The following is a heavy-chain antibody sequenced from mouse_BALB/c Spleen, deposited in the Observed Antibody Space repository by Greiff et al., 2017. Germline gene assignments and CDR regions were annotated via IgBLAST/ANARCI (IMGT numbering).Heavy chain of an antibody. CDR2: IWGDGST. CDR3: ARDGYYGNYAMDY. V-gene: IGHV2-6-7*01. CDR1: GFSLSGYG. J-gene: IGHJ4*01. D-gene: IGHD2-1*01. Sequence: QVQLKQSGPGLVAPSQSLSITCTVSGFSLSGYGVNWVRQPPGKGLEWLGMIWGDGSTDYNSALKSRVSISKDNSKSQVLLKMNSLQTDDTARYYCARDGYYGNYAMDYWGQGTSVTVSS.